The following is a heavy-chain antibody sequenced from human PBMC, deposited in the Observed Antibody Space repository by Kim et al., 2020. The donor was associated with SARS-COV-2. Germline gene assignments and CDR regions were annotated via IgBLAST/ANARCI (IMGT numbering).Heavy chain of an antibody. Sequence: TPSLKSRDPISVATSKNQFSLELSSVTAADTAVYYCARDRRRVTWRWFDPWGQGTLVTISS. CDR3: ARDRRRVTWRWFDP. D-gene: IGHD1-1*01. V-gene: IGHV4-59*01. J-gene: IGHJ5*02.